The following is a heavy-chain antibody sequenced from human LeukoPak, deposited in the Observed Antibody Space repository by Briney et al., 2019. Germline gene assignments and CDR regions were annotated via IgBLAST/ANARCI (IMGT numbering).Heavy chain of an antibody. D-gene: IGHD5-12*01. CDR3: AGGLSGYDALDI. CDR2: MNPNSGNT. J-gene: IGHJ3*02. Sequence: GASVKVSCKASGYTFTNYDINWLRQATGQGLEWMGWMNPNSGNTGYAQKFQGRVTITRNTSISTAYMELSSLRSEDTAVYYCAGGLSGYDALDIWGQGTMVTVSS. CDR1: GYTFTNYD. V-gene: IGHV1-8*03.